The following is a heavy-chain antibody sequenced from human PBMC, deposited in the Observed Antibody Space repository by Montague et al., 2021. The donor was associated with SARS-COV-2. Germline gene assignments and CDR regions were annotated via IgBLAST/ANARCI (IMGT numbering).Heavy chain of an antibody. V-gene: IGHV4-39*07. CDR3: ARVGRQQLVRLYGMDV. J-gene: IGHJ6*02. CDR1: GGSISSSSYY. D-gene: IGHD6-13*01. CDR2: IHYSGST. Sequence: SETLSLTCTVSGGSISSSSYYCGWIRRPPGKVLEWIGIIHYSGSTYYHPFLKSRVTISVDTSKNQFSLKLSSVTTADTAVYYCARVGRQQLVRLYGMDVWGQGTTVTVSS.